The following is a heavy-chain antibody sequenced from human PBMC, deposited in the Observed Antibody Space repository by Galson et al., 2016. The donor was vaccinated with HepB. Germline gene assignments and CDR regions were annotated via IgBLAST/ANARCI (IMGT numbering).Heavy chain of an antibody. V-gene: IGHV6-1*01. CDR1: GDSVSRNTAA. Sequence: CAISGDSVSRNTAAWNWIRQSPSRGLEWLGRTYFRSKWYSDYGVAVNGRITISPDTAKNQFSLHLTSVTPDDTGIYYCVEGFSLLNWGQGTLVTVSS. J-gene: IGHJ4*02. CDR2: TYFRSKWYS. CDR3: VEGFSLLN. D-gene: IGHD2-21*01.